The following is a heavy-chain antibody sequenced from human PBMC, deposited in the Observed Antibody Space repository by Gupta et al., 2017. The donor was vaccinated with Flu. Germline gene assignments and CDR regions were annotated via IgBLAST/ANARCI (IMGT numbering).Heavy chain of an antibody. D-gene: IGHD6-19*01. CDR2: ISWNSGSI. CDR1: GFTFADYA. V-gene: IGHV3-9*01. Sequence: EVQLVESGGGLVQPGRSLRLSCAGPGFTFADYAMHWVQQAPGKGLEWVSGISWNSGSIGYADSVKGRFTISRDNAKNSLDLQMNSLRDEDTALYYCVKDIGQWLAQGEDAFDIWGQGTMVTVSS. CDR3: VKDIGQWLAQGEDAFDI. J-gene: IGHJ3*02.